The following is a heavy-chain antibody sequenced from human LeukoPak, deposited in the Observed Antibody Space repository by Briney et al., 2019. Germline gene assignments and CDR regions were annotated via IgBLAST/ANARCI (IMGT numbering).Heavy chain of an antibody. CDR2: IYSGGST. J-gene: IGHJ6*03. CDR3: ARVGQLVPFPYYYYMDV. Sequence: PGGSLRLSCEASGFTVSSNYMSWVRQAPGKGLEWVSVIYSGGSTYYADSVKGRFTISRDNSKNTLYLQMNSLRAEDTAVYYCARVGQLVPFPYYYYMDVWGKGTTVTVSS. CDR1: GFTVSSNY. V-gene: IGHV3-66*02. D-gene: IGHD6-13*01.